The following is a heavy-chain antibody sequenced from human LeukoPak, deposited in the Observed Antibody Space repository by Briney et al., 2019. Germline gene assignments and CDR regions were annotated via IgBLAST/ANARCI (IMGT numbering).Heavy chain of an antibody. CDR2: ISSSATAK. CDR1: GFTFSTYE. CDR3: ARDQLGGSYLGSDFDY. V-gene: IGHV3-48*03. Sequence: AGGSLRLSCEASGFTFSTYEMNWVRQAPGKGLEWISYISSSATAKYYADSVKGRFSISRDNAKNSLLLQMDSLRAEDTAVYYCARDQLGGSYLGSDFDYWGQGTLVTVSS. J-gene: IGHJ4*02. D-gene: IGHD2-15*01.